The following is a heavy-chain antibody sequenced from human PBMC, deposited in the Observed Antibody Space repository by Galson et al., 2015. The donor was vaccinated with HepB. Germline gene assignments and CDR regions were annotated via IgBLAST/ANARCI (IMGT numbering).Heavy chain of an antibody. CDR2: IWNDGSDK. CDR1: GFTFSSYG. CDR3: ARLGSGYSYELPRKYYYYGMDV. Sequence: SLRLSCAASGFTFSSYGMHWVRQAPGKGLEWVAVIWNDGSDKQYGDSVKGRFTISRDNSKNTLYLQMNSLRAEDTAMYYCARLGSGYSYELPRKYYYYGMDVWGQGTTVTVSS. V-gene: IGHV3-33*01. J-gene: IGHJ6*02. D-gene: IGHD5-18*01.